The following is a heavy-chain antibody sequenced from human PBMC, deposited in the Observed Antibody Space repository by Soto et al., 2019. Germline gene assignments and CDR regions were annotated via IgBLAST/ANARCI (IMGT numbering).Heavy chain of an antibody. D-gene: IGHD3-3*01. CDR3: AKKGGYAFWSGSYNWFDP. J-gene: IGHJ5*02. CDR1: GFTFSSYA. Sequence: EVPLLESGGGLVQPGGSLRLSCAASGFTFSSYAMSWVRQAPGKGLEWVSAISGSGGSTYYADSVKGRFTISIDKSKNTLYLQMNSLRAADTAVYYCAKKGGYAFWSGSYNWFDPWGQGTLVTVSS. CDR2: ISGSGGST. V-gene: IGHV3-23*01.